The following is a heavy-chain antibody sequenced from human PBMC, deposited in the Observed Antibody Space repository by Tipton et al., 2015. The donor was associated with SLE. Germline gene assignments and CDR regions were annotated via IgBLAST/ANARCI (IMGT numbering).Heavy chain of an antibody. V-gene: IGHV4-59*11. D-gene: IGHD6-13*01. CDR2: IYYSGST. CDR1: GGSISSHY. Sequence: TLSLTCTVSGGSISSHYWSWIRQPPGKGLEWIGYIYYSGSTYYNPSLKSRVTISVDTSKNQFSLKLSSVTAADTAVYYCARKPSIAAAATVYWGQGTLVTVSS. CDR3: ARKPSIAAAATVY. J-gene: IGHJ4*02.